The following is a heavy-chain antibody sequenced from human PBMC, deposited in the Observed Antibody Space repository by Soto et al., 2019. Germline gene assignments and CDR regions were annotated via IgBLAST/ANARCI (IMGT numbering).Heavy chain of an antibody. J-gene: IGHJ4*02. CDR2: ISSTTNYI. CDR1: GFTFTRHS. V-gene: IGHV3-21*06. Sequence: GGSLRLSCSASGFTFTRHSMNWVRQAPGKGLEWVSSISSTTNYIYYGDSMKGRFTISRDNAKNSLYLEMNSLRAEDTAVYYCARESEDLTSNFDYWGQGTLVTVSS. CDR3: ARESEDLTSNFDY.